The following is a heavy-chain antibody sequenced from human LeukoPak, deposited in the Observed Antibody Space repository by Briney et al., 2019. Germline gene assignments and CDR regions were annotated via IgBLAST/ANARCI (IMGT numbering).Heavy chain of an antibody. CDR3: RGSGSYYNVIADYFDY. J-gene: IGHJ4*02. CDR1: GFTFSSYE. D-gene: IGHD3-10*01. Sequence: GGSLRLSCAASGFTFSSYEMNWVRQAPGKGLEWVSYISSSGSTIYYADSVKGRFTISRDNAKNSLYLQMNSLRAEDTAVYYCRGSGSYYNVIADYFDYWGQGTLVTVSS. CDR2: ISSSGSTI. V-gene: IGHV3-48*03.